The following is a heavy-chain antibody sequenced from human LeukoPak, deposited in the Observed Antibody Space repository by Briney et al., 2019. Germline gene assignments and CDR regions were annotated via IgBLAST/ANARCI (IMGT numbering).Heavy chain of an antibody. CDR3: ARGSCSSTSCYSAPLDY. V-gene: IGHV4-34*01. J-gene: IGHJ4*02. CDR2: VNHSGST. CDR1: GGSFSGYY. D-gene: IGHD2-2*01. Sequence: SETLSLTCAVYGGSFSGYYWSWIRQPPGKGLEWIGEVNHSGSTNYNPSLKSRVTISVDTSKNQFSLKLSSVTAADTAVYYCARGSCSSTSCYSAPLDYWGQGTLVTVSS.